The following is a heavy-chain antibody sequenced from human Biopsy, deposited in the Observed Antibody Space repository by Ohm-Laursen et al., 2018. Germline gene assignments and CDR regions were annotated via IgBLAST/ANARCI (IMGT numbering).Heavy chain of an antibody. CDR1: GFSFGDHY. Sequence: SLRLSCAASGFSFGDHYLDWVRQAPGKGLEWVGRARNKANSYTIEYAASVMGRFTISRDDSQNSLYLQMNSLQTEDTAVYFCAKEGRLLGIPRTYYFDSWGQGTLVTVSS. CDR3: AKEGRLLGIPRTYYFDS. D-gene: IGHD1-26*01. V-gene: IGHV3-72*01. J-gene: IGHJ4*02. CDR2: ARNKANSYTI.